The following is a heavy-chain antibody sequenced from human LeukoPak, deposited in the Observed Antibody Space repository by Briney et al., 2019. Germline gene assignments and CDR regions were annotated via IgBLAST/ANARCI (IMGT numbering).Heavy chain of an antibody. V-gene: IGHV3-66*01. J-gene: IGHJ4*02. CDR3: ARDPKSQLLLDY. CDR1: GFTVSSNY. Sequence: GGSLRLSCAASGFTVSSNYMSWVRQAPGKGLEWVSVIYSGGSTYYADSVKGRFTISRDNSKNTLYLQMNSLRAEDTAVYYCARDPKSQLLLDYWGQGTLVTVSS. D-gene: IGHD2-2*01. CDR2: IYSGGST.